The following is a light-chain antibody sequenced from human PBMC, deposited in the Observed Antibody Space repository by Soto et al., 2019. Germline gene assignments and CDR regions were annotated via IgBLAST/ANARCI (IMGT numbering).Light chain of an antibody. J-gene: IGKJ2*01. CDR1: QSISTY. CDR3: QQCYGIPYT. Sequence: DIQMTQSPSSLAASVGDNLTITCRASQSISTYLNWYQHKPGTAHRFLTHSASTLQSGVPSRFSCRGSGTYFTLTISSLQHEDFTSYYCQQCYGIPYTFGQGTKLEIK. CDR2: SAS. V-gene: IGKV1-39*01.